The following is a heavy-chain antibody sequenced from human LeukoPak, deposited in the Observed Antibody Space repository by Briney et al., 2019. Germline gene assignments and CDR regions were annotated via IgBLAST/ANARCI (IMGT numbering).Heavy chain of an antibody. CDR1: GFTFSSYS. CDR3: ARDEGARYFDWSIFDY. D-gene: IGHD3-9*01. J-gene: IGHJ4*02. V-gene: IGHV3-48*01. CDR2: ISSSSSTI. Sequence: PGGSLRLSCAASGFTFSSYSMNWVRQAPGKGLEWVSYISSSSSTIYYADSVKGRFTISRDNAKNSLYLQMNSLRAEDTAVYYCARDEGARYFDWSIFDYWGQGTLVTVSS.